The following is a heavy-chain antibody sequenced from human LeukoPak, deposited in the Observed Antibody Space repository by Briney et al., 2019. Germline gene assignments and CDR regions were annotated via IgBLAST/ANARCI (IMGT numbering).Heavy chain of an antibody. J-gene: IGHJ4*02. D-gene: IGHD2-15*01. CDR3: ARLSAWWLADY. V-gene: IGHV4-39*01. CDR1: GGSISSSTSY. CDR2: IYHSGST. Sequence: SETLSLTCTVSGGSISSSTSYWGWIRQPPGKGLEWIGSIYHSGSTYYNPSLKSRVTISADTSKNQFSLKLSSVTAADAAVYYCARLSAWWLADYWGQGILVTVSS.